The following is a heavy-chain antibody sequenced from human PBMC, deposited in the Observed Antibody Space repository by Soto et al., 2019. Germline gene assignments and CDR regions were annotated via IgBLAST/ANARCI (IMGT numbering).Heavy chain of an antibody. CDR2: ITGNSAFT. J-gene: IGHJ3*01. V-gene: IGHV3-23*01. D-gene: IGHD3-16*01. CDR3: AKNRDYDYDAFDV. CDR1: GFTFNRNA. Sequence: VGSLRLSCAVSGFTFNRNAMSWVRQAPGKGLEWVSGITGNSAFTYYADSVKGRFIISRDNSKNTLYLQINTLRVEDTAVYYCAKNRDYDYDAFDVWGQGTVVTVSS.